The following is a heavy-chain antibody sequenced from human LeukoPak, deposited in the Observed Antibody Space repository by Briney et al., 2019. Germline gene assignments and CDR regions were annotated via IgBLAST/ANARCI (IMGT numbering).Heavy chain of an antibody. Sequence: GGSLRLSCTVSGFTVSSNSMSWVRQAPGKGLEWVSFIYSGGNTHYSDSVKGRFTTSRDNSKNTLYLQMNSLRAEDTAVYYCARRAGEYSHPYDYWGQGTLVTVSS. V-gene: IGHV3-53*01. CDR1: GFTVSSNS. J-gene: IGHJ4*02. D-gene: IGHD4-17*01. CDR3: ARRAGEYSHPYDY. CDR2: IYSGGNT.